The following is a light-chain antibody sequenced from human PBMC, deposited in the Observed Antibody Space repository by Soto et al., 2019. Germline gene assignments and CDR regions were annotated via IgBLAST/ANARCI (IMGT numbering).Light chain of an antibody. J-gene: IGLJ2*01. CDR1: SSDIGDYGY. CDR3: SSYTATNSII. CDR2: EVT. Sequence: QSALTQPPSASGSPGHSVTMSCTGTSSDIGDYGYVSWYQQHPGQAPKLIISEVTKRPSGVPDRFSGSKSGNTASLTVSGLQAEDEADYFCSSYTATNSIIFGGGTKVTVL. V-gene: IGLV2-8*01.